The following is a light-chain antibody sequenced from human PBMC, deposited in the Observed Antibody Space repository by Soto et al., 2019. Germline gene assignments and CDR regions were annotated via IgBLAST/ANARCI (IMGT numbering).Light chain of an antibody. CDR1: QSVFSS. CDR2: GAA. CDR3: QQYDDWLRLT. V-gene: IGKV3-15*01. Sequence: EIVMTQSPATLSVSPGERVTLSCRASQSVFSSLAWYQQKPGQAPRLLIYGAATRATGIPARFSGSGSGTEFNLTISSLQSEDFAVYFCQQYDDWLRLTFGGGTKVEIK. J-gene: IGKJ4*01.